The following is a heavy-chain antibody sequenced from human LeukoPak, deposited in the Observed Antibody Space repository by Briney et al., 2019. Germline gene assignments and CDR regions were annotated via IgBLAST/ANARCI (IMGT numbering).Heavy chain of an antibody. J-gene: IGHJ4*02. CDR3: ARGDFYRSGWYPPFDY. Sequence: GGSLRLSCAASGFTFSSYSMNGVRQAPGKGLEWVSYISSSSSYIYYADSVKGRFTISRDNAKNSLYLQMNSLRAEDRAVYYCARGDFYRSGWYPPFDYWGQGTLVTVSS. V-gene: IGHV3-21*01. D-gene: IGHD6-19*01. CDR1: GFTFSSYS. CDR2: ISSSSSYI.